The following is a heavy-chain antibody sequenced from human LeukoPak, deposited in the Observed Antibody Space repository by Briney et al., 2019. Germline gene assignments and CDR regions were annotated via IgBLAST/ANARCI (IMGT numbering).Heavy chain of an antibody. J-gene: IGHJ6*03. CDR2: IFYSGTT. V-gene: IGHV4-59*01. CDR1: GASISSFY. CDR3: ARVPYAQQIDYFYMDV. D-gene: IGHD6-6*01. Sequence: PSETLSLTCTVSGASISSFYWSWIRQAPGKGLEWMGYIFYSGTTNYSSSLKSRVSMSLDTSNNQFSLKLSSVTAADTAIYYCARVPYAQQIDYFYMDVWGKGTTVTVAS.